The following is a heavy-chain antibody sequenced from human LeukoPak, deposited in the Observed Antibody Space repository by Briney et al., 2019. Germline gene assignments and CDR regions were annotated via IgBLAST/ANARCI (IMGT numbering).Heavy chain of an antibody. V-gene: IGHV4-31*03. J-gene: IGHJ5*02. Sequence: SETLSLTCTVSGGSISSGGYYWSWIRQHPGTGLEWLGYIYYSGSTYYNPSLKSRVTISVHTSKNQFSLKLSSVTAADTAVYYCARDSMAAANWFDPWGQGTLVTVSS. CDR1: GGSISSGGYY. D-gene: IGHD6-13*01. CDR2: IYYSGST. CDR3: ARDSMAAANWFDP.